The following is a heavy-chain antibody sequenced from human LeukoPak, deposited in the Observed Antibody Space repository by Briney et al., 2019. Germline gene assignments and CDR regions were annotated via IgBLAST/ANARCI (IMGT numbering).Heavy chain of an antibody. D-gene: IGHD3-22*01. V-gene: IGHV3-9*01. CDR3: AKERDDSSGYNMGDFDY. J-gene: IGHJ4*02. CDR1: GFTFDDYA. CDR2: ISWNSGSI. Sequence: GGSLRLSCAASGFTFDDYAMHWVRQAPGKGLEWVSGISWNSGSIGYADSVKGRFTISRDNSKNTLDLQMNSLRAEDTAVYFCAKERDDSSGYNMGDFDYWGQGTLVTVSS.